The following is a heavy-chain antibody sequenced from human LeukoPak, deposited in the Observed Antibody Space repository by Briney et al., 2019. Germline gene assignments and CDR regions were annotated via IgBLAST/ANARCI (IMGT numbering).Heavy chain of an antibody. CDR1: GYTFTSYG. CDR3: ARSMITFGGVIVTLFDY. J-gene: IGHJ4*02. V-gene: IGHV1-18*01. D-gene: IGHD3-16*02. Sequence: ASVKVSCKASGYTFTSYGISWVRQAPGQGLEWMGWISAYNGNTNYAQKLQGRVTMTTDTSTSTAYMELRSLRSDDTAVYYCARSMITFGGVIVTLFDYWGQGTLVTVSS. CDR2: ISAYNGNT.